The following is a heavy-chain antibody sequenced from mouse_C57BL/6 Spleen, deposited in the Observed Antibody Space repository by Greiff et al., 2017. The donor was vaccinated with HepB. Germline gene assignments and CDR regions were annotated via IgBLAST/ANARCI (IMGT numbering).Heavy chain of an antibody. V-gene: IGHV1-82*01. J-gene: IGHJ1*03. Sequence: QVQLQQSGPELVKPGASVKISCKASGYAFSSSWMNWVKQRPGKGLEWIGRIYPGDGDTNYNGKFKGKATLTADKSSSTAYMQLSSLTSEDSAVYFCAREAYYSNYDWYFDVWGTGTTVTVSS. D-gene: IGHD2-5*01. CDR3: AREAYYSNYDWYFDV. CDR1: GYAFSSSW. CDR2: IYPGDGDT.